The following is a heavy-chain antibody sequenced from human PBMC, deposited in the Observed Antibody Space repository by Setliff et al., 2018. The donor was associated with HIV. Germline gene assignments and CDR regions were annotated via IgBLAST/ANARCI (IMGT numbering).Heavy chain of an antibody. J-gene: IGHJ4*02. D-gene: IGHD3-16*01. Sequence: PGGSLRLSCAASGFTFTAHNMAWVRQAPGKGLEWISAISPSGDTTYYAASVQGRFTISRDNSKNTVYLQLSSLMPEDTALYYCANYGDYWGQGTLVTVSS. CDR1: GFTFTAHN. CDR2: ISPSGDTT. V-gene: IGHV3-23*01. CDR3: ANYGDY.